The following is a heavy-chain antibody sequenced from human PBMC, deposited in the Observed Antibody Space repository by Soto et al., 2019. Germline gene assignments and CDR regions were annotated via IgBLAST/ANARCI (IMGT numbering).Heavy chain of an antibody. D-gene: IGHD2-8*01. J-gene: IGHJ6*02. V-gene: IGHV3-48*02. CDR3: ARDRAYDYHYYYGMDV. CDR1: GFTFSSYS. Sequence: GGSLRLSCAASGFTFSSYSMNWVRQAPGKGLEWVSYISSSSSTIYYADSMKGRFTISRDNAKNSLYLQMNSLRDEDTAVYYCARDRAYDYHYYYGMDVWGQGTTVTVSS. CDR2: ISSSSSTI.